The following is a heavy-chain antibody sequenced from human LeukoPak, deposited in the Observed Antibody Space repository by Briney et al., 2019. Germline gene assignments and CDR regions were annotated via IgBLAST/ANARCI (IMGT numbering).Heavy chain of an antibody. Sequence: PSETLSLTCTVSGGSISRYYWSWIRRPPGKGLEWIGYIDDSGNTNYNPSLKSQVTISVDKSKNQFSLKLSSVTAADTAVYYCARGARYCSGGSCYPPDYGMDVWGQGTTVTVSS. D-gene: IGHD2-15*01. CDR2: IDDSGNT. V-gene: IGHV4-59*12. J-gene: IGHJ6*02. CDR3: ARGARYCSGGSCYPPDYGMDV. CDR1: GGSISRYY.